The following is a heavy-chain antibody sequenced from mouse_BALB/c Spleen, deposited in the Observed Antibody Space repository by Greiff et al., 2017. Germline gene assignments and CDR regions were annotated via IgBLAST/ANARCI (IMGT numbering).Heavy chain of an antibody. CDR2: IWAGGST. CDR3: ARDPYYGNYDYYAMDY. Sequence: VQLQESGPGLVAPSQSLSITCTVSGFSLTSYGVHWVRQPPGKGLEWLGVIWAGGSTNYNSALMSRLSISKDNSKSQVFLKMNSLQTDDTAMYYCARDPYYGNYDYYAMDYWGQGTSVTVSS. CDR1: GFSLTSYG. V-gene: IGHV2-9*02. D-gene: IGHD2-10*01. J-gene: IGHJ4*01.